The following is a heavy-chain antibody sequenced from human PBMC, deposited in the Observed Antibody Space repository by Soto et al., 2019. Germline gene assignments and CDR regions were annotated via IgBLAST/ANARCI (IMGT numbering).Heavy chain of an antibody. J-gene: IGHJ3*02. V-gene: IGHV3-48*03. D-gene: IGHD2-8*01. Sequence: EVQLVESGGGLVQPGGSLRLSCAASGFTFSSYEMNWVRQAPGKGLEWVSYISSSGSTIYYADSVKGRFTISRDNAKNSLYLQMNSLRADDTAVYYCARDLNTGVFQAIDIWGQGTTVTVSS. CDR1: GFTFSSYE. CDR2: ISSSGSTI. CDR3: ARDLNTGVFQAIDI.